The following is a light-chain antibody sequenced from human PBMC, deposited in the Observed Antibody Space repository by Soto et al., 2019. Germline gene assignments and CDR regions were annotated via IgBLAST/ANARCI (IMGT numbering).Light chain of an antibody. CDR2: EVS. J-gene: IGLJ1*01. CDR3: SSYSSSSVPYV. CDR1: SGDVGGFRY. Sequence: QSALTQPPSVSGSPGQSITISCTGTSGDVGGFRYVSWYQQHPGKAPKLMIYEVSHPPSGVSNRFSGSKSGNTASLTISGRQAEDEEDYYCSSYSSSSVPYVLGTGTKLTVL. V-gene: IGLV2-14*01.